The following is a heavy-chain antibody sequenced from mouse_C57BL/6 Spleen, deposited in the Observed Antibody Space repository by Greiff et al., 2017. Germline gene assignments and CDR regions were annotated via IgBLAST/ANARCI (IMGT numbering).Heavy chain of an antibody. CDR3: ARSLRGFDY. Sequence: EVNVVESGGGLVQPGGSLSLSCAASGFTFTDYYMSWVRQPPGKALEWLGFIRNKANGYTTEYSASVKGRFTISRDNSQSILYLQMNALRAEDSATYYCARSLRGFDYWGQGTTLTVSS. CDR1: GFTFTDYY. J-gene: IGHJ2*01. CDR2: IRNKANGYTT. V-gene: IGHV7-3*01.